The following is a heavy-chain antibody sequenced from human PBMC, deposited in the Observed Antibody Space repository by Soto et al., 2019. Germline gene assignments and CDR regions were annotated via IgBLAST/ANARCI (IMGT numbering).Heavy chain of an antibody. CDR2: ISYHGSNI. CDR1: GFSFNSYA. Sequence: QVQLVESGGGVVQPGRSLRLSCAASGFSFNSYAMHWVRQAPGKGLECVAVISYHGSNIYYAESVQGRFTISRDNSKNTLYLQMNNVRPEDTALYYCARTLREVTTKDAFDIWGQGTMVTVSS. D-gene: IGHD5-12*01. J-gene: IGHJ3*02. CDR3: ARTLREVTTKDAFDI. V-gene: IGHV3-30*04.